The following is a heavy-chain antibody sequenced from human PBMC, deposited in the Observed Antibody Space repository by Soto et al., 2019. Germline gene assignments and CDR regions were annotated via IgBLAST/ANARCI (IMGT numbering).Heavy chain of an antibody. D-gene: IGHD5-18*01. CDR1: GFTFSSYA. Sequence: VGSLRLSCAASGFTFSSYAMSWVRQAPGKGLEWVSAISGSGGSTYYADSVKGRFTISRDNSKNTLYLQMNSLRAEDTAVYYCARALKPTAISPYYYYYYYGMDVWGQGTTVTVSS. V-gene: IGHV3-23*01. J-gene: IGHJ6*02. CDR2: ISGSGGST. CDR3: ARALKPTAISPYYYYYYYGMDV.